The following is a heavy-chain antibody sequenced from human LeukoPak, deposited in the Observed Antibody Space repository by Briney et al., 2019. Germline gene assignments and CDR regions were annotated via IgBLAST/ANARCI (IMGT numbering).Heavy chain of an antibody. CDR3: AIPPGYCGNDCAFDH. J-gene: IGHJ4*02. CDR2: IYPGDYDN. V-gene: IGHV5-51*01. CDR1: GYSFSNYW. D-gene: IGHD2-21*02. Sequence: GESLKISFEGPGYSFSNYWIGWVRQMPGKGLEWMGGIYPGDYDNRYSPSFEGLVTISVDKSISTAYLQWSSLKASDTAMYYLAIPPGYCGNDCAFDHGGGGTLVSVSS.